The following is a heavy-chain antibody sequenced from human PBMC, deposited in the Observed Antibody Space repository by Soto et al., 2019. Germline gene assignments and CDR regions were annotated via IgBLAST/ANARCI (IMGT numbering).Heavy chain of an antibody. D-gene: IGHD2-21*01. J-gene: IGHJ6*03. CDR3: AVGGGPGLWGSYYYMDV. CDR1: GYTFTSYA. Sequence: ASVKVSCKASGYTFTSYAMHWVRQAPGQRLEWMGWINAGNGNTKYSQKFQGRVTITRDTSASTAYMELSSLRSEDTAVYYCAVGGGPGLWGSYYYMDVWGKGTTVTVSS. CDR2: INAGNGNT. V-gene: IGHV1-3*01.